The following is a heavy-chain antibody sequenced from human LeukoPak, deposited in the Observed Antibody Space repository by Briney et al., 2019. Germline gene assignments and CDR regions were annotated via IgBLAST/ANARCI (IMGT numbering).Heavy chain of an antibody. Sequence: GGSLRLSCAASGFTFSSYRMNWVRQAPGKGLEWVSYISSSSSTIYYADSVKGRFTISRDNSKNTLYLQMKSLRAEDTAVYYCAKGGGYEAQYYYYYLDVWGKGTTVTISS. J-gene: IGHJ6*03. CDR2: ISSSSSTI. CDR3: AKGGGYEAQYYYYYLDV. CDR1: GFTFSSYR. V-gene: IGHV3-48*01. D-gene: IGHD5-12*01.